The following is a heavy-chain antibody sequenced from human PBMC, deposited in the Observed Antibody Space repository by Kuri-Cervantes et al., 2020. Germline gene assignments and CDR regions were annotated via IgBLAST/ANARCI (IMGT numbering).Heavy chain of an antibody. D-gene: IGHD1-26*01. CDR1: GYTFTSFD. Sequence: ASVKVSCKASGYTFTSFDINWVRQATGQGFEWMGWMNPNSGNTGYAQKFQGRVTITADESTSTAYMELSSLRSEDTAVYYCARVGGGSYYSMGSSWAGAFDIWGQGTMVTVSS. J-gene: IGHJ3*02. V-gene: IGHV1-8*01. CDR3: ARVGGGSYYSMGSSWAGAFDI. CDR2: MNPNSGNT.